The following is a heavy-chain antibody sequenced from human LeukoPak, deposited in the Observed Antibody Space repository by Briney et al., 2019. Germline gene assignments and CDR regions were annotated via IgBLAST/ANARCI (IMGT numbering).Heavy chain of an antibody. V-gene: IGHV1-69*05. D-gene: IGHD6-19*01. CDR3: ARGQEQWLVPNRYYFDY. Sequence: SVEVSCKASGGTFSSYAISWVRQAPGQGLEWMGGIIPIFGTANYAQKFQGRVTITTDESTSTAYMELSSLRSEDTAVYYCARGQEQWLVPNRYYFDYWGQGTLVTVSS. CDR1: GGTFSSYA. J-gene: IGHJ4*02. CDR2: IIPIFGTA.